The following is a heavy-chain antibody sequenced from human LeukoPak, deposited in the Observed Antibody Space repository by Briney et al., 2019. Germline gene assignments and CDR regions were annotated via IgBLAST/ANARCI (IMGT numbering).Heavy chain of an antibody. V-gene: IGHV1-69*04. CDR2: IIPILRTA. D-gene: IGHD3-3*01. CDR3: AKGKGFVGHFDF. CDR1: GDTFTSNA. Sequence: ASVTVSCKASGDTFTSNAVSWVRQAPGQGLEWMGRIIPILRTAEYAQKFQGRLTITADRSTSTASMELTSLRSEDTAVYYCAKGKGFVGHFDFWGQGTLVTVSS. J-gene: IGHJ4*02.